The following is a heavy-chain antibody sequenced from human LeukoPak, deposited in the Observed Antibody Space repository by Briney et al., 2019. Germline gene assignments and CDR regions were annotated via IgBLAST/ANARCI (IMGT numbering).Heavy chain of an antibody. CDR1: GYTFTSYG. V-gene: IGHV1-18*01. J-gene: IGHJ4*02. D-gene: IGHD1/OR15-1a*01. CDR3: ARDINKVRDYPDY. CDR2: ISAYNGNT. Sequence: ASVKVSCKASGYTFTSYGISWVRQAPGQGLEWMGWISAYNGNTNYAQKLQGRVTMTTDTSTSTAYIELRSLRSDDTAVYYCARDINKVRDYPDYWGQGTLVTVSS.